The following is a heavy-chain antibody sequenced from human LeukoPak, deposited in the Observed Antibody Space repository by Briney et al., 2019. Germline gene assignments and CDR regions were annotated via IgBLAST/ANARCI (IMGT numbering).Heavy chain of an antibody. CDR3: ASKGVTTENYFDY. CDR1: GGSISSYY. J-gene: IGHJ4*02. V-gene: IGHV4-59*01. CDR2: IYYSGST. Sequence: PSETLSLTCTASGGSISSYYWSWVRQPPGKGLEWIGYIYYSGSTNYNPSLKSRVTISVDTSKNQFSLKRSSVTAADTAVYYCASKGVTTENYFDYWGQGTLVTVSS. D-gene: IGHD4-11*01.